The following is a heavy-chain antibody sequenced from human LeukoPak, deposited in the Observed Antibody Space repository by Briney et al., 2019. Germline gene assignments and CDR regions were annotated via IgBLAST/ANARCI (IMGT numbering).Heavy chain of an antibody. V-gene: IGHV4-59*08. CDR2: ISETGNT. D-gene: IGHD3-10*01. J-gene: IGHJ4*02. CDR3: ARHTIRGVVFDY. CDR1: GGSITTDY. Sequence: SETLSLTCTVSGGSITTDYWSWIRQPPGKGLEWIGYISETGNTIYNTSLESRVSISVDTSKNQFSLKLSSVTAADTAVYYCARHTIRGVVFDYWGRGTRVTVSS.